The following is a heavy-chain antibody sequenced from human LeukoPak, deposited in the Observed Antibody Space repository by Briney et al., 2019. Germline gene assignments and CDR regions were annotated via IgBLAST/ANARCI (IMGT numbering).Heavy chain of an antibody. Sequence: SGTLSLTCTVSGGSISSYYWSWIRQPPGKGLEWIGYIYYSGSTNYNPSLKSRVTISVDTSKNQFSLKLSSVTAADTAVYYRASERGDYDSSGYPPGFDYWGQGTLVTVSS. V-gene: IGHV4-59*08. J-gene: IGHJ4*02. CDR1: GGSISSYY. D-gene: IGHD3-22*01. CDR2: IYYSGST. CDR3: ASERGDYDSSGYPPGFDY.